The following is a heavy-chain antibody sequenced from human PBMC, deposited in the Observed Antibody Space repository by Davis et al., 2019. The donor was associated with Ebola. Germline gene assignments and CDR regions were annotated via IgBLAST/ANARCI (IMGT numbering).Heavy chain of an antibody. CDR2: INPNNAGT. V-gene: IGHV1-2*02. CDR1: GYTFTGYY. J-gene: IGHJ4*02. Sequence: ASVKVSCKASGYTFTGYYMHWVRQAPGQGLEWVGWINPNNAGTNYAQKFQDRVTMTRDTAISTAYMELSSLTSDDTAVYYCARGRYSMGRDLDFWGQGTLVTVSS. D-gene: IGHD3-10*01. CDR3: ARGRYSMGRDLDF.